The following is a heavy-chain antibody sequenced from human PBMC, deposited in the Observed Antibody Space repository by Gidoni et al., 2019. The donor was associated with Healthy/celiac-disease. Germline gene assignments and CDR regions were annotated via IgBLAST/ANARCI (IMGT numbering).Heavy chain of an antibody. V-gene: IGHV4-61*02. J-gene: IGHJ4*02. CDR3: AMEWRGHFDY. CDR1: GGAISSGSYY. CDR2: IYTSGST. D-gene: IGHD1-1*01. Sequence: QVHLQESGPGLVKPSHTLSLTCTVSGGAISSGSYYWSWIRQPAGKGLEWIGRIYTSGSTNYNPTLKSRVTISVDKSKNKFSLKLSSVTAADTAVYYCAMEWRGHFDYWGQGTLVTVSS.